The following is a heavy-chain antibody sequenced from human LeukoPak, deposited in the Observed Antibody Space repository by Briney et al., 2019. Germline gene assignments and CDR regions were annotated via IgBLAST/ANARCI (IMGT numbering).Heavy chain of an antibody. CDR1: GFTFSSYA. CDR3: AKGSLVAGTTSHWFDP. CDR2: ISGSGGST. Sequence: GGSLRLSCAASGFTFSSYAMSWVRQAPGKGLEWVSAISGSGGSTYYADSVKGRFTISRDNSKNTLYLQMNSLRAEDTAVYYCAKGSLVAGTTSHWFDPWGQGTLVTVSS. D-gene: IGHD1-7*01. J-gene: IGHJ5*02. V-gene: IGHV3-23*01.